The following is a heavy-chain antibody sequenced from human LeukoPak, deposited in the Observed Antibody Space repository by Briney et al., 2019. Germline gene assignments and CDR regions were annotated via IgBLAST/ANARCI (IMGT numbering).Heavy chain of an antibody. CDR3: ARDHSSGWSGYYFDY. CDR2: ISSNGGST. V-gene: IGHV3-64*04. Sequence: PGGSLRLSCSASGFTFSSYAMHWVRQAPGKGLEYVSAISSNGGSTYYADSVKGRFTISRDNSKNTLYLQMNSLRAEDTAVYYCARDHSSGWSGYYFDYWGQGTLVTVSS. J-gene: IGHJ4*02. D-gene: IGHD6-19*01. CDR1: GFTFSSYA.